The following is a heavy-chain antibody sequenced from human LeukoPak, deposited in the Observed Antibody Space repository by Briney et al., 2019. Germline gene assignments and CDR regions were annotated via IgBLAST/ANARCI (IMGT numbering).Heavy chain of an antibody. Sequence: PGGSLGLPCAASGFTFSDYSMNWVRQAPGKGLEWVSNIRGSGSGIYYADSVKGRFTISRDNAKNSLDLQMNSLRAEDTAFYYCARDLNWGFDFWGRGALVTVSS. J-gene: IGHJ4*02. V-gene: IGHV3-48*04. CDR1: GFTFSDYS. CDR3: ARDLNWGFDF. D-gene: IGHD7-27*01. CDR2: IRGSGSGI.